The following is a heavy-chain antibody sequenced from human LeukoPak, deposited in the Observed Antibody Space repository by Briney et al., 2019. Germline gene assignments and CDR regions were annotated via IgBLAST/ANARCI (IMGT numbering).Heavy chain of an antibody. V-gene: IGHV4-59*01. CDR1: GGFISSYY. J-gene: IGHJ4*02. CDR2: YSGTT. D-gene: IGHD5-18*01. CDR3: ARSYGYSKFDC. Sequence: SETLSLTCTVSGGFISSYYWSWIRQPPGKGLEWIGYYSGTTNYNPSLKSRVTISVDTSKNQFSLKLSSVTAADTAVYYCARSYGYSKFDCWGQGTLVTVSS.